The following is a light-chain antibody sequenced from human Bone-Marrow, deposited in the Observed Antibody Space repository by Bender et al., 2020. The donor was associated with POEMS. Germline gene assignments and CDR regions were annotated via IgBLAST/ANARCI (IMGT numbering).Light chain of an antibody. CDR1: SGDY. V-gene: IGLV2-11*01. J-gene: IGLJ3*02. CDR2: DVN. CDR3: CSYAGRYTWM. Sequence: QSALAQPRSVSGSPGQSVTISCTGSSGDYVSWYQQHTGKAPKLLIYDVNHRPSGVPDRFSGSKSDYTASLTISGLQAEDEADYYCCSYAGRYTWMFGGGTKLTVL.